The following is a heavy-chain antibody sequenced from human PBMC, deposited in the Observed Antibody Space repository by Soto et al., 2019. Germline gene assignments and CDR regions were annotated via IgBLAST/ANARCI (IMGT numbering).Heavy chain of an antibody. CDR3: ARSWGQLWAHCDGMYT. CDR1: DFALNSLA. D-gene: IGHD2-21*01. Sequence: PGGSLRLSCEASDFALNSLAMTWVRQAPGKGLEWVSSFPDGGSDPSYADSVKGRFTISRDNSRNTLYLQMNSLRPEDTAVYYCARSWGQLWAHCDGMYTRGRGTTVTGSS. CDR2: FPDGGSDP. V-gene: IGHV3-30*03. J-gene: IGHJ6*02.